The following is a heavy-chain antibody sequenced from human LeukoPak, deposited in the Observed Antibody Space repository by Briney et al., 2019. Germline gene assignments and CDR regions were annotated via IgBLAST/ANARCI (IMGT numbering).Heavy chain of an antibody. Sequence: GRSLRLSCAASGFTFSSYGMHWVRQAPGKGLEWVPEIYSDGTTYYTASVKGRFSVSRDNFKNTVYLDMNSLRGEDTAIYYCTRDLREHGVFDIWGQGTMVTVSS. D-gene: IGHD1-26*01. J-gene: IGHJ3*02. V-gene: IGHV3-53*01. CDR1: GFTFSSYG. CDR3: TRDLREHGVFDI. CDR2: IYSDGTT.